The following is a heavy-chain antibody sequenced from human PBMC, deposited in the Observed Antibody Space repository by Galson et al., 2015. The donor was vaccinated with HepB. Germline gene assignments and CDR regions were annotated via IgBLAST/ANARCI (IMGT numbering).Heavy chain of an antibody. CDR1: GYTFTSYY. CDR3: ARDPSLNTMIVGWGYFDY. Sequence: SVKVSCKASGYTFTSYYMHWVRQAPGQGLEWMGIISPSGGSTSYAQKLQGRVTMTRDTSTSTVYMELSSLRSEDTAVYYCARDPSLNTMIVGWGYFDYWGQGTLVTVSS. CDR2: ISPSGGST. V-gene: IGHV1-46*04. J-gene: IGHJ4*02. D-gene: IGHD3-22*01.